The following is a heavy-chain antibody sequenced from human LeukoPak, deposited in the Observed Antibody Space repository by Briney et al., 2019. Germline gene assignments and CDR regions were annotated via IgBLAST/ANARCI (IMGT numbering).Heavy chain of an antibody. V-gene: IGHV1-69*05. D-gene: IGHD6-19*01. CDR2: IIPIFGTA. CDR3: ARVMGSGWTGFDY. CDR1: GGTFSSYA. J-gene: IGHJ4*02. Sequence: SVKVSCKASGGTFSSYAISWVRQAPGQGLEWMGGIIPIFGTANYAQKFQGRVTITTDESTSTAYMELSSLRSEDTAVYYCARVMGSGWTGFDYWGQGTLVTVSS.